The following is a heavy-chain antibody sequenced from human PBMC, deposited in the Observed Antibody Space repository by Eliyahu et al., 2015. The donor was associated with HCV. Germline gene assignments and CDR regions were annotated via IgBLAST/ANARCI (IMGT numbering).Heavy chain of an antibody. CDR1: XYXFXXYY. D-gene: IGHD6-19*01. Sequence: QVQLVQSGPEVKKPGASVKVSCKXSXYXFXXYYIHWVRQAPGHALEWMGRVNPATGGTNHAPAFLATVTMTSDTSINTAYMEMRRLRSDDTAMYFCTRGSTQWLDSETEFDSWGQGTLVTVSS. CDR2: VNPATGGT. V-gene: IGHV1-2*06. CDR3: TRGSTQWLDSETEFDS. J-gene: IGHJ4*02.